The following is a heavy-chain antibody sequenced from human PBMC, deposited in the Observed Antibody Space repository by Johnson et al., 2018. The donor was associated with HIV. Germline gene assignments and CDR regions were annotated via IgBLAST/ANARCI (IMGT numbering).Heavy chain of an antibody. CDR3: AKVSRYDAFDI. J-gene: IGHJ3*02. CDR2: ISYDGSNK. V-gene: IGHV3-30*18. D-gene: IGHD3-16*02. Sequence: VYLVESGGGVVQPGRSLRLSCAASGFTFSSYGMHWVRQAPGKGLEWVAVISYDGSNKYYADSVKGRFTISRDNSKNTLYLQMNSLRAEDTAVYYCAKVSRYDAFDIWGQGTMVTVSS. CDR1: GFTFSSYG.